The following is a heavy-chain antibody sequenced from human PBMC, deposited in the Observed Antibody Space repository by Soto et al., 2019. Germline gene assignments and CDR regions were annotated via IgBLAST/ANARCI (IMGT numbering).Heavy chain of an antibody. CDR3: ARDGYKAVADYCPFDY. CDR2: IIPILGIA. CDR1: GGTFSSYT. J-gene: IGHJ4*02. V-gene: IGHV1-69*02. D-gene: IGHD6-19*01. Sequence: GASVKVSCKASGGTFSSYTISWVRQAPGQGLEWMGRIIPILGIANYAQKFQGRVTITADKSTSTAYMELSSLRSEDTAVYYCARDGYKAVADYCPFDYWGQGTLVTVSS.